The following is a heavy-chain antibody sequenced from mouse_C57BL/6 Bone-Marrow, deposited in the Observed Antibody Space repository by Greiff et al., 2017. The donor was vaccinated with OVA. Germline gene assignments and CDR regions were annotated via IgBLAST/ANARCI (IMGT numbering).Heavy chain of an antibody. CDR2: INPNNGGT. D-gene: IGHD2-1*01. J-gene: IGHJ3*01. V-gene: IGHV1-26*01. Sequence: VKQSHGKSLEWIGDINPNNGGTSYNQKFKGKATLTVDKSSSTAYMELRSLTSEASAVYYCARGGNFAWFAYWGQGTLVTVSA. CDR3: ARGGNFAWFAY.